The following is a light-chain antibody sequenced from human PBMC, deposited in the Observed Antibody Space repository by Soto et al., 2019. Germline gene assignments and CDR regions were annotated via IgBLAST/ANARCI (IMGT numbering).Light chain of an antibody. Sequence: DIQMTQSPSSLSASIGDRVTISCRASQDISSSLNWYQHKSGEAPKLLIYAASGLHSGVPSRFSGSGSGTDSTLTISSLQPEDFATYYCQQSYVTPWTFGQGTKVDIK. V-gene: IGKV1-39*01. J-gene: IGKJ1*01. CDR1: QDISSS. CDR3: QQSYVTPWT. CDR2: AAS.